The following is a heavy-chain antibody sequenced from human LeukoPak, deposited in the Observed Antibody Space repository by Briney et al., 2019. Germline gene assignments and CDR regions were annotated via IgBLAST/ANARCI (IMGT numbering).Heavy chain of an antibody. V-gene: IGHV3-23*01. CDR1: GFTFSNYA. Sequence: GGSLRLSCVASGFTFSNYAMSWVRQAPGRGLEWIAALNGGRTFFQDSVRGRCTISRDNSKSTLSLQLNSLTGDDTAVYYCVKEVPTYGYFDYWGRGTLVTVSS. CDR2: LNGGRT. D-gene: IGHD2-21*01. J-gene: IGHJ4*02. CDR3: VKEVPTYGYFDY.